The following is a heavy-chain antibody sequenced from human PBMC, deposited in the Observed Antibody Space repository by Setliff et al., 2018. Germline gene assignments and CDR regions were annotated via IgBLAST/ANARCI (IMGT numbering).Heavy chain of an antibody. CDR2: IYTKGST. CDR3: ARMAVRVASRPSSPLDYYYYMDL. CDR1: GGSMTDFF. Sequence: SETLSLTCSVTGGSMTDFFWNWIRQPPGKGLGWIGYIYTKGSTNYSPSLRSRVTMSLDRSRNQFSLTLNSMTAADTAVYYCARMAVRVASRPSSPLDYYYYMDLWGKGATVTVSS. J-gene: IGHJ6*03. D-gene: IGHD6-6*01. V-gene: IGHV4-4*08.